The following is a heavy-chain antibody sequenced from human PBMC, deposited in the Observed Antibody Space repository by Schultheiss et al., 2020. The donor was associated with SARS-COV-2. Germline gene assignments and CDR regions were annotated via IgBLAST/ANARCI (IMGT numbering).Heavy chain of an antibody. CDR3: AKLTGTSCYSAVDV. CDR1: GFTFSSYG. J-gene: IGHJ6*02. V-gene: IGHV3-30*18. Sequence: GGSLRLSCAASGFTFSSYGMHWVRQAPGKGLEWVAVISYDGSNKYYADSVKGRFTISRDNSKNTLYLQMNSLRAEDTAVYYCAKLTGTSCYSAVDVWGQGTSVTVSS. D-gene: IGHD2-15*01. CDR2: ISYDGSNK.